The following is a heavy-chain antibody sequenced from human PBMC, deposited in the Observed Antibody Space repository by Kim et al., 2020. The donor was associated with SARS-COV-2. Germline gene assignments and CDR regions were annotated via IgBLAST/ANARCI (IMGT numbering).Heavy chain of an antibody. Sequence: EDSVKSRVTISRDNSKNTLYLQMNSLRAEDTAVYYCAREIIAAAGTGFDYWGQGTLVTVSS. J-gene: IGHJ4*02. D-gene: IGHD6-13*01. CDR3: AREIIAAAGTGFDY. V-gene: IGHV3-30*01.